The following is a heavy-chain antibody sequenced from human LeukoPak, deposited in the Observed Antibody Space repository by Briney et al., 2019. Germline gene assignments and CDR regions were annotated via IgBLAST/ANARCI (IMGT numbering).Heavy chain of an antibody. D-gene: IGHD7-27*01. V-gene: IGHV3-11*04. CDR1: GFTFGDYA. CDR2: ISNSGDSI. J-gene: IGHJ4*02. Sequence: PGGSLRLSCTASGFTFGDYAMSWVRQAPGKGLEYISYISNSGDSIYYADSVKGRFTTSRDNAKSSLYLQMNSLRAEDTAVYFCGRGHWGLDYWGQGALVTVSS. CDR3: GRGHWGLDY.